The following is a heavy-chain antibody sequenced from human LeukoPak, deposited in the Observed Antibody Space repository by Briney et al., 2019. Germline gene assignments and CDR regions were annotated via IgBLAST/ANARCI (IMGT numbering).Heavy chain of an antibody. V-gene: IGHV3-74*01. CDR1: GLSFSSYW. D-gene: IGHD2-21*02. CDR2: INSDGISI. CDR3: ARDSVTYDAFDI. Sequence: GGSLRLSCAASGLSFSSYWMHWVRQAPGKGLVWVSRINSDGISITYADSVKGRFTISRDNARNTLYLQMNSLRAEDTAVYSCARDSVTYDAFDIWGQGTMVTVSS. J-gene: IGHJ3*02.